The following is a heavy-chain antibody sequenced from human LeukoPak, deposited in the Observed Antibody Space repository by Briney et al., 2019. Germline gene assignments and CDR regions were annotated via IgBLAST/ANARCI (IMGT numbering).Heavy chain of an antibody. Sequence: SETLSLTCAVYGGSFSDPYWTWIRQSPGKGLEWIGYIYYSGSTNYNPSLKSRVTISVDTSKNQFSLKLSSVTAADTAVYYCASISTGPFDYWGQGTLVTVSS. J-gene: IGHJ4*02. CDR1: GGSFSDPY. CDR2: IYYSGST. V-gene: IGHV4-59*08. CDR3: ASISTGPFDY. D-gene: IGHD2-2*01.